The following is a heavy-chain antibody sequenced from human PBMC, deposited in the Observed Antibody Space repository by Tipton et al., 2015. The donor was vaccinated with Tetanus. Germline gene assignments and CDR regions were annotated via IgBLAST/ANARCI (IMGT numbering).Heavy chain of an antibody. V-gene: IGHV4-59*12. J-gene: IGHJ6*02. CDR1: GGSINNYY. CDR3: ARSGYYSRAYYHYRMDV. D-gene: IGHD3-9*01. Sequence: LRLSCTVSGGSINNYYWSWIRQPPGKGLEWIGYVYYSGSTNYNPSLKSRVTISVDTSKNQFSLNLSFVTAADTAVYYCARSGYYSRAYYHYRMDVWGQGTTVSVSS. CDR2: VYYSGST.